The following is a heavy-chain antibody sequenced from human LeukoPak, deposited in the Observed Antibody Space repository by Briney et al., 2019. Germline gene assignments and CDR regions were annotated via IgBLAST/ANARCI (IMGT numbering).Heavy chain of an antibody. CDR2: ISGGST. D-gene: IGHD3-3*01. Sequence: GGSLRLSCAASEFTFSSYAMSWVRQAPGKGLEWVSAISGGSTYYADSVKGRFTLFRDDSKNILYLQMNSLRAEDMAVYYCVKDWSRWAFDIWGQGTMFTVSS. J-gene: IGHJ3*02. V-gene: IGHV3-23*01. CDR1: EFTFSSYA. CDR3: VKDWSRWAFDI.